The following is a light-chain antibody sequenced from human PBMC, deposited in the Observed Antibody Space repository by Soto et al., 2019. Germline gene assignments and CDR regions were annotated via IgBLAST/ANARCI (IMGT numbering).Light chain of an antibody. J-gene: IGKJ1*01. CDR2: GAS. CDR3: QQYYSWPWT. Sequence: EIVVTQSPATLSVSPGERATLSCRASQSISNTLAWYQQKPGQAPRLLIHGASTRATSIAARFSGSGSGTEFTLTISSLQSEDFAVYYCQQYYSWPWTFGQGTKVEIK. V-gene: IGKV3-15*01. CDR1: QSISNT.